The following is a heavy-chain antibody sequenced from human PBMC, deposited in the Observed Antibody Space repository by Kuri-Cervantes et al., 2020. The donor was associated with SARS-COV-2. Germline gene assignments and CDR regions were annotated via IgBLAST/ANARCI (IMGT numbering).Heavy chain of an antibody. D-gene: IGHD4-23*01. V-gene: IGHV4-38-2*02. J-gene: IGHJ5*02. Sequence: GSLRLSCVVSDYSISSAYYWGWIRQPPGKGLEWIGNIFHTGNTYYNPSLKSRVTISGDTSKNQVSLKLSSVTAADTAVYYCAREDYGGNSSGFDPWGQGTLVTVSS. CDR3: AREDYGGNSSGFDP. CDR1: DYSISSAYY. CDR2: IFHTGNT.